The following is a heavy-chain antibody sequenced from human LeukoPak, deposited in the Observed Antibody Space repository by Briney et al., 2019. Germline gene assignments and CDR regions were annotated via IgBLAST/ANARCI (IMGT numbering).Heavy chain of an antibody. V-gene: IGHV3-23*01. D-gene: IGHD2-15*01. CDR1: GFTVSSNY. CDR2: ISGSGGST. J-gene: IGHJ4*02. CDR3: TKETRRRCSGDY. Sequence: GGSLRLSCAASGFTVSSNYMSWVRQAPGKGLEWVSAISGSGGSTYYADSVKGRFTISRDNSKNTLYLQMNSLRAEDTAVYYCTKETRRRCSGDYWGQGTLVTVSS.